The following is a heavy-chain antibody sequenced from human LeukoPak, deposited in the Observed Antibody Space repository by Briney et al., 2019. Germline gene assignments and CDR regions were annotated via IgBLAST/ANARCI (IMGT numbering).Heavy chain of an antibody. CDR2: IKQDGSEK. V-gene: IGHV3-7*01. D-gene: IGHD4-17*01. CDR3: ARDPATTVTTYAY. J-gene: IGHJ4*02. CDR1: GFTFSSYW. Sequence: GGSLRLSCAASGFTFSSYWMSWVRQAPGKGLEWVANIKQDGSEKYYVDSVKGRFTISRDNAKNSLYLQMNSLRPEDTAVYYCARDPATTVTTYAYWGQGTLVTVSS.